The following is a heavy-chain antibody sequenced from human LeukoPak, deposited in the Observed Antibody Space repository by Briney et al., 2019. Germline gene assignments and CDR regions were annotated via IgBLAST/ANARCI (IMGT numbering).Heavy chain of an antibody. CDR3: ANTRNLLWFGELLSWFDP. D-gene: IGHD3-10*01. CDR1: GFTFSSYA. V-gene: IGHV3-23*01. Sequence: PGGSLRLSCAASGFTFSSYAMSWVRQAPGKGLEWVSAISGSGGSTYYADSVKGRFTISRDNSKNTLYLQMNSLRAKDTAVYYCANTRNLLWFGELLSWFDPWGQGTLVTVSS. J-gene: IGHJ5*02. CDR2: ISGSGGST.